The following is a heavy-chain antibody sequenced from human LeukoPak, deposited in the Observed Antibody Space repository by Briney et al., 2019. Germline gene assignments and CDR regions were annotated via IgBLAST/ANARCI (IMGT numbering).Heavy chain of an antibody. D-gene: IGHD2-2*01. CDR2: IYYSGST. V-gene: IGHV4-31*03. J-gene: IGHJ6*03. CDR3: ARGMCSSTSCYFGYYYYYMDV. Sequence: PSETLSLTCTVSGGSISSGGYYWSWLRQHPGKGLEWIGYIYYSGSTYYNPSLKSRVTISVDTSKNQFSLKLSSVTAADTAVYYCARGMCSSTSCYFGYYYYYMDVWGKGTTVTVSS. CDR1: GGSISSGGYY.